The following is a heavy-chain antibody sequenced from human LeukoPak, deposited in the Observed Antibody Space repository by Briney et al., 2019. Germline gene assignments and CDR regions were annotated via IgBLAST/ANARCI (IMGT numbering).Heavy chain of an antibody. V-gene: IGHV4-59*01. J-gene: IGHJ4*02. CDR2: IYNSGST. D-gene: IGHD4-11*01. CDR1: GASISSYY. CDR3: ARGDYSNYLED. Sequence: SETLSPTCTVSGASISSYYWSWIRQPPGKGLEWIGYIYNSGSTNYNPSLKSRVTISEDTSKNQFSLKLSSVSAADTAVYYCARGDYSNYLEDWGQGTPVTVSS.